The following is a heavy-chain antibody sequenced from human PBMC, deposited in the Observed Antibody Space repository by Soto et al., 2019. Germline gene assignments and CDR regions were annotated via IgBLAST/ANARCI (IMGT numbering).Heavy chain of an antibody. CDR3: AKDISTGTTLDAFDI. V-gene: IGHV3-9*01. CDR1: GFTFDDYA. J-gene: IGHJ3*02. CDR2: ISWNSGSI. D-gene: IGHD1-7*01. Sequence: EVQLVESGGGLVQPGRSLRLSCAASGFTFDDYAMHWVRQAPGKGLEWVSGISWNSGSIGYADSVKGRFTISRDNAKNPLYLQMNILRAEDTALYYCAKDISTGTTLDAFDIWGQGTMVTVSS.